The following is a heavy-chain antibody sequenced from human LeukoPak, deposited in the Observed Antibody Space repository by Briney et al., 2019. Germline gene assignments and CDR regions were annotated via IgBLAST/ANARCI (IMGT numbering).Heavy chain of an antibody. Sequence: SETLSLTCTVSGGSISSGGYYWSWIRQHPGKDLEWIGYIYYSGSTYYNPSLKSRVTISVDTSKNQFSLKLSSVTAADTAVYYCARVGRYYYDSSGSPYFDYWGQGTLVTVSS. D-gene: IGHD3-22*01. J-gene: IGHJ4*02. CDR3: ARVGRYYYDSSGSPYFDY. V-gene: IGHV4-31*03. CDR1: GGSISSGGYY. CDR2: IYYSGST.